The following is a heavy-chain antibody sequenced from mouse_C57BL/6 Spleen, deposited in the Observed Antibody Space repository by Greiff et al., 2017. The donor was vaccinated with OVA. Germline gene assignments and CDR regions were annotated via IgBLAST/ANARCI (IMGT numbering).Heavy chain of an antibody. CDR2: IYPGSGNT. CDR1: GYTFTDYY. J-gene: IGHJ4*01. D-gene: IGHD1-1*01. Sequence: QVQLKQSGAELVRPGASVKLSCKASGYTFTDYYINWVKQRPGQGLEWIARIYPGSGNTYYNEKFKGKATLTAEKSSSTAYMQLSSLTSEDSAVYFCARSVVATEAMDYWGQGTSVTVSS. V-gene: IGHV1-76*01. CDR3: ARSVVATEAMDY.